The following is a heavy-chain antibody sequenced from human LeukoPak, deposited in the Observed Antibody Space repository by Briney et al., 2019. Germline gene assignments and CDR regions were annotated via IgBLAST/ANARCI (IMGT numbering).Heavy chain of an antibody. Sequence: ASVKVSCKASGYTFTSYGISWVRQAPGQGLEWMGWISAYNGNPNYAHKLQGRVTMTPDTSSGTAYMELWSLRSDAAAVYYCARDGSTLTGYPLYYYGMDVWGQGTTVTVSS. CDR3: ARDGSTLTGYPLYYYGMDV. J-gene: IGHJ6*01. CDR1: GYTFTSYG. D-gene: IGHD3-9*01. V-gene: IGHV1-18*01. CDR2: ISAYNGNP.